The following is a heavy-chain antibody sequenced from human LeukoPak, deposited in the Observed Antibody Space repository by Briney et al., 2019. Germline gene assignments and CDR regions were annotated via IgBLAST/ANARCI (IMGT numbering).Heavy chain of an antibody. D-gene: IGHD3-22*01. CDR3: AKDRGDSTGYPTYYFDY. CDR1: GFTFSSYA. Sequence: PGGSLRLSCAASGFTFSSYAMSRVRQAPGKGLEWVSGISGSGGITYYADSVKGRFTISRDNSKNTLFLQMNILRAEDTAIYYCAKDRGDSTGYPTYYFDYWGQGTLVTVSS. J-gene: IGHJ4*02. V-gene: IGHV3-23*01. CDR2: ISGSGGIT.